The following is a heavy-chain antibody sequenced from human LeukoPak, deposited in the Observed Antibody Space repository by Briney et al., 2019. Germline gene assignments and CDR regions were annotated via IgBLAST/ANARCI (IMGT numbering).Heavy chain of an antibody. CDR1: GFTFRSYG. CDR3: ARGSEAAAGAFDY. CDR2: VWYDGNNK. J-gene: IGHJ4*02. V-gene: IGHV3-33*01. Sequence: GGSLRLSCAASGFTFRSYGMHWVRQAPGKGLEWVAIVWYDGNNKYYADSVKGRFTVSRVNSKDTVSLQLNSLRAEDTAVYYCARGSEAAAGAFDYWGQGALVTVPS. D-gene: IGHD6-13*01.